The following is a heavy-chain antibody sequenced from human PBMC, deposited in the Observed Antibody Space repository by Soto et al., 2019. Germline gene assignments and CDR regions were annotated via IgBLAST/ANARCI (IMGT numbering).Heavy chain of an antibody. D-gene: IGHD2-15*01. Sequence: PSETLSLTCTVSGGSISSGGYYWSWIRQHPGKGLEWIGYIYYSGSTYYNPSLKSRVTISVDTSKNQFSLKLSSVTAADTAVYYCARVIVVVVAATSTEYFQHWGQGSLVPVSS. J-gene: IGHJ1*01. CDR3: ARVIVVVVAATSTEYFQH. CDR1: GGSISSGGYY. CDR2: IYYSGST. V-gene: IGHV4-31*03.